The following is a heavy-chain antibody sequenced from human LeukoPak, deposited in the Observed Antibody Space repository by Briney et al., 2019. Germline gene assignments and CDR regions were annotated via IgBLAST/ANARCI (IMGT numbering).Heavy chain of an antibody. J-gene: IGHJ3*01. D-gene: IGHD1-14*01. CDR2: ISYSGE. Sequence: GGSLRLSCAASGFTFTDYAFHWVRQAPGKGLEWVTIISYSGESYADSVRGRFAISRDNSKNTVYLQMDSQRADDTAMYYCARNHFNQNVFDVWGQGTMVTVSS. CDR1: GFTFTDYA. CDR3: ARNHFNQNVFDV. V-gene: IGHV3-30*11.